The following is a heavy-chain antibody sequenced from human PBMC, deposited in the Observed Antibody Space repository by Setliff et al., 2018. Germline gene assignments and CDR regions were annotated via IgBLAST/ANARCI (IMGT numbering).Heavy chain of an antibody. V-gene: IGHV1-2*06. J-gene: IGHJ4*02. CDR3: VRQDILTGYYAFDY. CDR2: VFTATDDT. CDR1: GYSFTKYF. Sequence: ASVKVSCRTSGYSFTKYFLHWVRQAPGQGLEWMGRVFTATDDTQFRTEFQGRVSVTRDTSMSTTYMELSGLRSDDTAVYYCVRQDILTGYYAFDYWGQGTLVTVSS. D-gene: IGHD3-9*01.